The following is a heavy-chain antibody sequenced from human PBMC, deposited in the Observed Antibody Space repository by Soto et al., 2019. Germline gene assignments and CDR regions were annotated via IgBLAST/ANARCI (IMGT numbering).Heavy chain of an antibody. Sequence: GGSLRLSCAASGFTFSSYGMHWVRQAPGKGLEWVAVIWYDGSNKYYADSVKGRFTISRDNSKNTLYLQMNSLRAEDTAVYYCARDHDLSSSIAALDYWGQGTLVTFSS. CDR3: ARDHDLSSSIAALDY. D-gene: IGHD6-6*01. J-gene: IGHJ4*02. CDR2: IWYDGSNK. V-gene: IGHV3-33*01. CDR1: GFTFSSYG.